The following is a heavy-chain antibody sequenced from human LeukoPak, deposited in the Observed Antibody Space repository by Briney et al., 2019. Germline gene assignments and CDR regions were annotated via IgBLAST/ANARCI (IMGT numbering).Heavy chain of an antibody. CDR2: IYYSGST. V-gene: IGHV4-39*01. J-gene: IGHJ6*03. D-gene: IGHD6-13*01. CDR1: GGSISSISYY. Sequence: SETLSLTCSVSGGSISSISYYWGWIRQPPGKGLEWIGSIYYSGSTYYNPSLKSRVTISVDTSKNQFSLKLSSVTAADTAVYYCARQPEFSSSWYTDYYYYYMDVWGKGTTVTISS. CDR3: ARQPEFSSSWYTDYYYYYMDV.